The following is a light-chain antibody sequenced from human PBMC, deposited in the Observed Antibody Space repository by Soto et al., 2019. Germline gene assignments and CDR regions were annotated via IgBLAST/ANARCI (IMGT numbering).Light chain of an antibody. CDR2: AAS. V-gene: IGKV1-39*01. CDR3: QQYGSSPPYT. J-gene: IGKJ2*01. CDR1: QSISSF. Sequence: DIQMTQSPSSLSASVGDRVTITCRASQSISSFLNWYQQKPGKAPKLLIYAASFSQSGVPSRFSGSGSGTDFTLTISSLQPEDFATYCCQQYGSSPPYTFGQGTKVDIK.